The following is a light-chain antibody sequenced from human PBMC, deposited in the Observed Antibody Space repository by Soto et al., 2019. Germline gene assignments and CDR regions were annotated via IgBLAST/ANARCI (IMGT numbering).Light chain of an antibody. CDR3: QQSYNIPFN. V-gene: IGKV1-39*01. Sequence: DIQMTQSPSSLAASVGERVTITCRASQNIHSFLNWYQQKPGKAPQVLIYGGSALQSGVPSRFSGSGSGTDFTLTISSLQPEDFASYFCQQSYNIPFNLGPGTKVDSK. CDR2: GGS. J-gene: IGKJ3*01. CDR1: QNIHSF.